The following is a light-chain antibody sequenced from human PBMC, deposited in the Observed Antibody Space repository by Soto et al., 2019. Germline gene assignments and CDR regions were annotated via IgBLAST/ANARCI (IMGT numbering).Light chain of an antibody. CDR2: DAS. CDR1: HSIGGW. Sequence: DIQMTQSPSTLSASVGDRVTLTCRARHSIGGWLAWYQQKPRETPQLLIYDASSLESGVPSRFSGSGSGTEVTLTISTLQPGDFATYECQEYNSYPWTFGQGTKVEVK. J-gene: IGKJ1*01. V-gene: IGKV1-5*01. CDR3: QEYNSYPWT.